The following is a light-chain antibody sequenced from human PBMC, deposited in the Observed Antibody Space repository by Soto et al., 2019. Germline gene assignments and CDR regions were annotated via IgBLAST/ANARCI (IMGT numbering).Light chain of an antibody. CDR3: SSYTSSSTSLVV. CDR1: SSDVGGYNY. J-gene: IGLJ2*01. V-gene: IGLV2-14*01. CDR2: DVS. Sequence: QSALTQPASVSGSPGQSITISCTGTSSDVGGYNYVSWYQQHPGKAPKLMIYDVSNRPSGVSNRFSGSKSGNTASLTISGLQAEDEADYYCSSYTSSSTSLVVFGGGTKVTVL.